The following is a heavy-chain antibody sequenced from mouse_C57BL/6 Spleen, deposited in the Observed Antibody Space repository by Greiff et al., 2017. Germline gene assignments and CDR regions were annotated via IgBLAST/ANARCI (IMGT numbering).Heavy chain of an antibody. CDR2: IYPGSGST. Sequence: QVQLQQSGAELVKPGASVKMSCKASGYTFTSYWITWVKQRPGQGLEWIGDIYPGSGSTNYNEKFKSKATLTVDTSSSTAYMQLSSLTSEDSAVYYCARGGTMVTRGNYWYFDVWGTGTTVTVSS. V-gene: IGHV1-55*01. CDR1: GYTFTSYW. J-gene: IGHJ1*03. D-gene: IGHD2-2*01. CDR3: ARGGTMVTRGNYWYFDV.